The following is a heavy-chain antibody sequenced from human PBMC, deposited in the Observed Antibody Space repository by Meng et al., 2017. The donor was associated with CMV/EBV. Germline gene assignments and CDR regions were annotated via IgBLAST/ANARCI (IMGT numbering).Heavy chain of an antibody. D-gene: IGHD6-13*01. CDR2: IYYSGST. J-gene: IGHJ4*02. Sequence: SETLSLTCTVSGGSISSSSYYWGWIRQPPGKGLEWIGSIYYSGSTYYNPSLKSRVTISVDTSKNQFSLKLSSVTAADTAVYYRARLGYSSSWYQFDYWGQGTLVTVSS. CDR3: ARLGYSSSWYQFDY. V-gene: IGHV4-39*01. CDR1: GGSISSSSYY.